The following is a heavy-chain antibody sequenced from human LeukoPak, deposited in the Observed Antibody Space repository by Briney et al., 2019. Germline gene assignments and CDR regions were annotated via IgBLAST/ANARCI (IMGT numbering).Heavy chain of an antibody. D-gene: IGHD2-21*02. CDR1: GGSISSYY. CDR3: ARGSHIVVVTAIRYFDY. CDR2: INHSGST. J-gene: IGHJ4*02. V-gene: IGHV4-34*01. Sequence: SETLSLTCTVSGGSISSYYWSWIRQPPGKGLEWIGEINHSGSTNYNPSLKSRVTISVDTSKNQFSLKLSSVTAADTAVYYCARGSHIVVVTAIRYFDYWGQGTLVTVSS.